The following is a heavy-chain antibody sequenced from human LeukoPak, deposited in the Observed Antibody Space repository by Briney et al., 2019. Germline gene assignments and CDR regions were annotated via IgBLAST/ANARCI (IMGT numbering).Heavy chain of an antibody. Sequence: ASLKASCKPFGYTFNSYYLNCMRQAPEPGLEWLGIINPSAGSTSYAQKVQGRVTITRDTSTSSVYMELSSLRSEDTAVYYCARNPPYAVSRSYYYYGMDVWGQGTTVTVSS. CDR3: ARNPPYAVSRSYYYYGMDV. V-gene: IGHV1-46*02. CDR1: GYTFNSYY. J-gene: IGHJ6*02. CDR2: INPSAGST. D-gene: IGHD2-8*01.